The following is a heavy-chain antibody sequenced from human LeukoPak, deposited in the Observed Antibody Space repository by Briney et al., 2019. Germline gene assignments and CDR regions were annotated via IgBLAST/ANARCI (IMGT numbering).Heavy chain of an antibody. CDR2: IRSRAKSYAT. V-gene: IGHV3-73*01. D-gene: IGHD3-22*01. J-gene: IGHJ3*02. Sequence: GGSLRLSCVASGFTFSVSAMHWVRQAPGKGLEWVGRIRSRAKSYATEYGETVKGRFTISRDDSKNTAFLQMNSLTTEDTALYYCIRGNYYDPKPGFDIWGQGTMVTVSS. CDR1: GFTFSVSA. CDR3: IRGNYYDPKPGFDI.